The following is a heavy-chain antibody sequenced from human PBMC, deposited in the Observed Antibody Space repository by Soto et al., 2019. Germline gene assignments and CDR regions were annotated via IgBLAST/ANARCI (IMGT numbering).Heavy chain of an antibody. CDR2: ISHLENT. J-gene: IGHJ4*02. Sequence: QLQLQESGSGVVKTSETLSLTCTVSGASISYGGFSWSWIRQSPGKGLEWIGYISHLENTYLHPSFKSRLTMSIDRTRNQFSLKMSSVTAADMAVYYCARGGGYDSFDYWGQGVLVTVSS. CDR3: ARGGGYDSFDY. D-gene: IGHD5-12*01. V-gene: IGHV4-30-2*06. CDR1: GASISYGGFS.